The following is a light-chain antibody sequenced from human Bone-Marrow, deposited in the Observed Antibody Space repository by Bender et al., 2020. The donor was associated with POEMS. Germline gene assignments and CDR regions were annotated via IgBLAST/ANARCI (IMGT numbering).Light chain of an antibody. CDR1: DSNFGGNN. CDR2: SNY. CDR3: CSFAGSLVV. V-gene: IGLV1-44*01. Sequence: QSVLTQPPSASGTPGQSVIISCSGTDSNFGGNNVNWYQHLPGTAIRLVVYSNYQRPSGVPDRFSGSQSGSSASLAISGLQAEDGADYYCCSFAGSLVVFGGGTQLTVL. J-gene: IGLJ2*01.